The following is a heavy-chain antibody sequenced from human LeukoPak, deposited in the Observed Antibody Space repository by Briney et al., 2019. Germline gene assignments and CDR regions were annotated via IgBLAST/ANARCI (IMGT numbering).Heavy chain of an antibody. CDR1: GFTFNSHG. Sequence: PGRSLRLSCVASGFTFNSHGMHWVRQAPGKGLEWVAAIQCDGSKLYYGDSAKGRFSISRDDSRNTLYLEMNSLRDEDTAVYYCARDDAYMRLGAWGQGTLVTVSS. CDR2: IQCDGSKL. J-gene: IGHJ5*02. CDR3: ARDDAYMRLGA. V-gene: IGHV3-33*05. D-gene: IGHD3-16*01.